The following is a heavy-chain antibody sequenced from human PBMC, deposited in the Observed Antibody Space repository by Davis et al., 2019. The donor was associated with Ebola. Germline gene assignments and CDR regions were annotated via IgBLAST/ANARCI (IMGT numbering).Heavy chain of an antibody. V-gene: IGHV3-74*01. CDR1: GFTFSSYW. CDR3: ARALFARPGMAHNWFDP. J-gene: IGHJ5*02. Sequence: GESLKISCAASGFTFSSYWMHWVRQAPGKGLVWVSRINSDGSSTSYADSVKGRFTISSDNAKNTLYLQMNSLTAEDTAVYYCARALFARPGMAHNWFDPWGQGSLVTVSS. CDR2: INSDGSST. D-gene: IGHD3-10*02.